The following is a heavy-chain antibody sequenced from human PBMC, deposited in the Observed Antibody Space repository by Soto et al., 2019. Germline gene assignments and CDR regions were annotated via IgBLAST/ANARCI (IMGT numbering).Heavy chain of an antibody. D-gene: IGHD1-26*01. Sequence: EVHLVESGGGLVQTGGSLRLSCAIFESTVSRDWMNWVCQAPGKGLEWVAHINQDGSEKYYVDSVKGRLTISRDNAKKSLYLQMNSLSPADTAMYYCSGGVGDAFWGQGTLVTVSS. V-gene: IGHV3-7*04. CDR3: SGGVGDAF. CDR1: ESTVSRDW. CDR2: INQDGSEK. J-gene: IGHJ4*02.